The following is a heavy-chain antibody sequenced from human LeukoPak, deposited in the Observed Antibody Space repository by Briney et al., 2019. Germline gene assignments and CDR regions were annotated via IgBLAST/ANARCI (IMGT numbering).Heavy chain of an antibody. V-gene: IGHV3-21*01. CDR1: GFTFSTYN. J-gene: IGHJ6*03. CDR3: ARDPYSGSYGADYYYYMDV. D-gene: IGHD1-26*01. CDR2: ITSSSSYM. Sequence: PGGSLRLSCVASGFTFSTYNMNWVRQAPGKGLEWVSSITSSSSYMFYADSVKGRFTISRDNAKNSLYLQMNSLRAEDTAVYYCARDPYSGSYGADYYYYMDVWGKGTTVTISS.